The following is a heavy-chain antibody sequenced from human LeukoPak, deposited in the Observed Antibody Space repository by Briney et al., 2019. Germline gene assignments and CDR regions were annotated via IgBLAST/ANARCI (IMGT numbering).Heavy chain of an antibody. D-gene: IGHD1-14*01. CDR1: GFTLNRYW. Sequence: GGSLRLSCAAFGFTLNRYWMSWVRQAPGKGLEWVANINEDGGERNYVDSVKGRFTISRDNAKNSLYLQMNSLRAEDTAVYYCARGGNLENWGGGTLVTVSS. J-gene: IGHJ4*02. CDR3: ARGGNLEN. CDR2: INEDGGER. V-gene: IGHV3-7*01.